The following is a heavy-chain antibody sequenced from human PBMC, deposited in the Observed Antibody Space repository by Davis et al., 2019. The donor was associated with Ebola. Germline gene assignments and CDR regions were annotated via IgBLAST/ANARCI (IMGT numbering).Heavy chain of an antibody. D-gene: IGHD3-10*01. CDR3: AREGGLVRGVVITWKYGMDV. J-gene: IGHJ6*02. Sequence: ASVKVSCKASGYTFTNYAIHWVRQAPGQRPEWMGWINGGNGNRKYSQRIQDRVTITRDTSASTVYMELGSLRSEDTAVYYCAREGGLVRGVVITWKYGMDVWGQGTRVNVSS. CDR2: INGGNGNR. CDR1: GYTFTNYA. V-gene: IGHV1-3*01.